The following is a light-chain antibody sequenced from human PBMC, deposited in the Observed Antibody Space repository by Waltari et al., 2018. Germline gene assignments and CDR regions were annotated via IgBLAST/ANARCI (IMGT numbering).Light chain of an antibody. Sequence: SYELTQPPSVSVSPGQTARITCPGDRLTDSYVSWYQHKPVHSPVLLIYRDTRRPSGIPERFSGSTSGNTVALTISGTQALDEAVYYCQAWDTYIHVVFGGGTKLTVL. J-gene: IGLJ2*01. CDR1: RLTDSY. CDR3: QAWDTYIHVV. CDR2: RDT. V-gene: IGLV3-1*01.